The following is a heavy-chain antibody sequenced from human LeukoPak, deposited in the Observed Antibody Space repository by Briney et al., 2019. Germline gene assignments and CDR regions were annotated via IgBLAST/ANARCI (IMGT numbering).Heavy chain of an antibody. CDR1: GYTFTSYG. V-gene: IGHV1-18*01. Sequence: ASVKVSCKASGYTFTSYGISWVRQAPGQGLEWMGWISAYNGNTNYAQKLQGRVTMTTDTSTSTAYMELSSLRSEDTAVYYCARESPGSGSYYNEGFDYWGQGTLVTVSS. D-gene: IGHD3-10*01. J-gene: IGHJ4*02. CDR3: ARESPGSGSYYNEGFDY. CDR2: ISAYNGNT.